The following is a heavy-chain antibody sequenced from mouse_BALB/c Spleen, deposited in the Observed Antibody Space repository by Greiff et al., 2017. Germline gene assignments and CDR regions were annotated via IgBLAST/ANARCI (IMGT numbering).Heavy chain of an antibody. CDR1: GFTFSDYY. V-gene: IGHV5-4*02. CDR3: ARGLAYYFDY. Sequence: EVQVVESGGGLVKPGGSLKLSCAASGFTFSDYYMYWVRQTPEKRLEWVATISDGGSYTYYPDSVKGRFTISRDNAKNNLYLQMSSLKSEDTAMYYCARGLAYYFDYWGQGTTLTVSS. J-gene: IGHJ2*01. CDR2: ISDGGSYT. D-gene: IGHD6-1*01.